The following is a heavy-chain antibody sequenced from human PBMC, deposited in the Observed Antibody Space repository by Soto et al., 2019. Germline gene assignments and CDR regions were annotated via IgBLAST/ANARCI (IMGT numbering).Heavy chain of an antibody. J-gene: IGHJ6*02. CDR2: INPSGGST. Sequence: GASVKVSCKASGYTFTSYYMHWVRQAPGQGLEWMGIINPSGGSTSYAQKFQGRVTMTRDTSTSTVYMELSSLRSEDTAVYYCARDKLTTVTTFGSVFYGMDVWGQGTTVTVSS. V-gene: IGHV1-46*01. CDR1: GYTFTSYY. D-gene: IGHD4-17*01. CDR3: ARDKLTTVTTFGSVFYGMDV.